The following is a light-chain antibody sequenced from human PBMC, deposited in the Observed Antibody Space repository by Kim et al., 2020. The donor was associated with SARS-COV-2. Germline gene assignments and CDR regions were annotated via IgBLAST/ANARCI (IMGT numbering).Light chain of an antibody. CDR3: QVWDSSSDHV. V-gene: IGLV3-21*04. J-gene: IGLJ1*01. Sequence: SYELTQPPSVSVAPGKTARITCGGNNIGSKSVHWYQQKPGQAPVLVIYYDSDRPSGIPERFSGSNSGNTATLTISRVEAGDEADYYCQVWDSSSDHVFGTVTKVTVL. CDR1: NIGSKS. CDR2: YDS.